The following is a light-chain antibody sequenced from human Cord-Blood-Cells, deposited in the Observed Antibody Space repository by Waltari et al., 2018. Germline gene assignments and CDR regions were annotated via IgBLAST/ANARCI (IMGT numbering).Light chain of an antibody. CDR3: SSYTSSSTLV. Sequence: QSALTQPASVSGSPGQSITISCTGTSSDVGGYNYVSWYQQHPGKAPKLMIYDVSNRPSGCSKWFAGSQSGNTASLTISGLKAEDEADYYCSSYTSSSTLVFGTGTKVTVL. V-gene: IGLV2-14*03. CDR2: DVS. CDR1: SSDVGGYNY. J-gene: IGLJ1*01.